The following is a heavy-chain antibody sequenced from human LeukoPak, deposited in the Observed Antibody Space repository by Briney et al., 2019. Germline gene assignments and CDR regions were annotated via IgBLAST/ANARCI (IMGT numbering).Heavy chain of an antibody. CDR3: AKGPYDSSGYPKYYFDY. J-gene: IGHJ4*02. Sequence: GGSLRLSCAASGFTSSSYVMNWVRQAPGKGLEWVSTISGSGINTYHADSVKGRFPISRDNSKNTLYLQMNSLRADDTAVYYCAKGPYDSSGYPKYYFDYWGQGILVTVSS. CDR2: ISGSGINT. V-gene: IGHV3-23*01. D-gene: IGHD3-22*01. CDR1: GFTSSSYV.